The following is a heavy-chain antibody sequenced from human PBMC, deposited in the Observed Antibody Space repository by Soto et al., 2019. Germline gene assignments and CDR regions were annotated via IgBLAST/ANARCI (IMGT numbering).Heavy chain of an antibody. D-gene: IGHD4-17*01. CDR2: IYWDVSK. Sequence: QITLKESGPTLVKPTQTLTLTCTFSGFSLSSNGVGVGWIRQPPGKALEWLALIYWDVSKTYSPSLKSRLTITKDTSRNQVVLTMTNMEPVDTATYYCAKKGGGDYLLGYWGQGTLVTVSS. CDR1: GFSLSSNGVG. CDR3: AKKGGGDYLLGY. V-gene: IGHV2-5*02. J-gene: IGHJ4*02.